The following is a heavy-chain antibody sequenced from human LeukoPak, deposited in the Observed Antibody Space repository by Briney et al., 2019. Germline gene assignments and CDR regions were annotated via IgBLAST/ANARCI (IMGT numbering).Heavy chain of an antibody. Sequence: GGSLRLSCAASGFTFNNYAMRWVRLAPWRGLEGVSSISGSGDYTFDADSVNGRFTISRDNSKDTLYLQMNSLRVEHIAIYYCAQDRPNYYGTNGHYCTSNGDYWGQGTLVTVSS. D-gene: IGHD3-22*01. CDR2: ISGSGDYT. CDR1: GFTFNNYA. CDR3: AQDRPNYYGTNGHYCTSNGDY. V-gene: IGHV3-23*01. J-gene: IGHJ4*02.